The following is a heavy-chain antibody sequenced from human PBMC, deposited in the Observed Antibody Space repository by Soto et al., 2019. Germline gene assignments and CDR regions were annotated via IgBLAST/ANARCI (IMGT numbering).Heavy chain of an antibody. CDR2: INSGGSTT. D-gene: IGHD6-19*01. CDR1: GFTFSSYW. J-gene: IGHJ5*02. CDR3: ARAGTGWYWFDP. Sequence: EVQLVESGGGLVQPGGSLRLSCAASGFTFSSYWMHWVRQAPGKGLVWVSRINSGGSTTSYAGSVKGRFTISRDNARNTLYLQMNSLRAEDTAIYYCARAGTGWYWFDPWGQGTLVTVSS. V-gene: IGHV3-74*01.